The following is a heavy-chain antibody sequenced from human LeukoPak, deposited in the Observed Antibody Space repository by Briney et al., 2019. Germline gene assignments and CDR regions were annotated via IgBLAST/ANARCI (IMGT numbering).Heavy chain of an antibody. Sequence: GGSLRLSCAASGFTFSSYAMSWVRQAPGKGLEWVSAISGSGGSTHYADSVKGRFTISRDNSKNTLYLQMNSLRAEDTAVYYCAKDTIKWGSYRYFDYWGQGTLVTVSS. D-gene: IGHD3-16*02. J-gene: IGHJ4*02. CDR1: GFTFSSYA. V-gene: IGHV3-23*01. CDR3: AKDTIKWGSYRYFDY. CDR2: ISGSGGST.